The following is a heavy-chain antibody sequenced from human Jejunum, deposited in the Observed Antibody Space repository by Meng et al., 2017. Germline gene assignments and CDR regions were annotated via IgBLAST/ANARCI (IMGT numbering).Heavy chain of an antibody. CDR3: ARVSKPYGSGLDP. CDR2: IYYRGST. J-gene: IGHJ5*02. D-gene: IGHD3-10*01. CDR1: GGSIRRSNYY. Sequence: QLQLLWSGPGRLQSPETPSPTCTFSGGSIRRSNYYWCWYRQPPGKGLEWIGTIYYRGSTYYNPSLKSRVTISVDTSKNQFSLNLSSVTAADTAIYYCARVSKPYGSGLDPWGQGTLVTVSS. V-gene: IGHV4-39*07.